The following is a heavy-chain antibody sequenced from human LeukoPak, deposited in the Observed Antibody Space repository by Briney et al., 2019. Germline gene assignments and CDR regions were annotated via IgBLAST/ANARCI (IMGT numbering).Heavy chain of an antibody. CDR2: VYSTGST. D-gene: IGHD6-13*01. V-gene: IGHV4-59*08. Sequence: SETLSLTCTVSGGSISDYYWSWIRRPLGKGLEWIGYVYSTGSTNYNPSLKSRVTISVDTPKNQFSLRLRSVTAADTAVYYCARHPYSSNAFDSWGQGTLVTVSS. CDR3: ARHPYSSNAFDS. CDR1: GGSISDYY. J-gene: IGHJ4*02.